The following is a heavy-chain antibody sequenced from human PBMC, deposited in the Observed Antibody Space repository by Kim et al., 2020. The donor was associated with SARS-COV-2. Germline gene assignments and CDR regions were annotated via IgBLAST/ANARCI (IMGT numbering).Heavy chain of an antibody. CDR2: IRRKADGGTT. CDR1: GFTFNNAW. J-gene: IGHJ4*02. Sequence: GGSLRLSCAASGFTFNNAWMSWVRQAPGKGLEWVGHIRRKADGGTTDYAAPVKGRFTISTDDSKNTLYLQMNSLKTEDTAVYYCTTNWTSYDFWGGWTHSDYCGQGTLVTVSS. D-gene: IGHD3-3*01. V-gene: IGHV3-15*01. CDR3: TTNWTSYDFWGGWTHSDY.